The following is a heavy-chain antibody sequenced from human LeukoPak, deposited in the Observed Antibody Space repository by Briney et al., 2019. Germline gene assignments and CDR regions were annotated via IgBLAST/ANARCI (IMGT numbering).Heavy chain of an antibody. CDR2: IIPIFGTA. CDR3: ARAPTWSSTSYNYYGMDV. CDR1: GGTFSSYA. J-gene: IGHJ6*04. Sequence: SVKVSCKASGGTFSSYAISWVRQAPGQGLEWMGGIIPIFGTANYAQRFQGRVTMTKNTSISTAYMELSSLRSEDTALYYCARAPTWSSTSYNYYGMDVWGKGTTVTISS. D-gene: IGHD3-3*01. V-gene: IGHV1-69*05.